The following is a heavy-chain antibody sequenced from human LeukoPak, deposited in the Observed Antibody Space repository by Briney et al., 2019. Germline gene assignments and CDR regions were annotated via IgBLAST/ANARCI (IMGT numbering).Heavy chain of an antibody. Sequence: GGSLRLSCAASGFALRSYTVTWVRRAPRKGLEWVSSISSTSAYIYYAESVKGRFSISRDNVDNVVHLQMSSLTNEDTAVYYCARVAVAGPTGWFDSWGQGTLVTVSS. CDR3: ARVAVAGPTGWFDS. CDR1: GFALRSYT. D-gene: IGHD6-19*01. CDR2: ISSTSAYI. J-gene: IGHJ5*01. V-gene: IGHV3-21*01.